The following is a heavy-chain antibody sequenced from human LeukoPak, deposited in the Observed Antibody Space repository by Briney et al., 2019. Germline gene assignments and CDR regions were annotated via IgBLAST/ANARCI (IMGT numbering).Heavy chain of an antibody. Sequence: ASVKVSCKASGGTFSSYAISWVRQAPGQGLEWMGRIIPIFGTASYAQKFQGRVTITTDESTSTAYMELSSLRSEDTAVYYCASLILGSNYYFDYWGQGTLVTVSS. J-gene: IGHJ4*02. D-gene: IGHD3-10*01. V-gene: IGHV1-69*05. CDR2: IIPIFGTA. CDR3: ASLILGSNYYFDY. CDR1: GGTFSSYA.